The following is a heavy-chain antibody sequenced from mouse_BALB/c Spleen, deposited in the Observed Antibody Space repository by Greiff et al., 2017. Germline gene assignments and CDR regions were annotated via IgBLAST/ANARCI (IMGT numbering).Heavy chain of an antibody. CDR1: GFSLTSYG. J-gene: IGHJ4*01. CDR3: AKSSNYGNAMDY. D-gene: IGHD2-5*01. CDR2: IWRGGST. V-gene: IGHV2-5-1*01. Sequence: QVQLQQSGPSLVQPSQSLSITCTVSGFSLTSYGVHWVRQSPGKGLEWLGVIWRGGSTDYNAAFMSRLSITKDNSKSQVFFKMNSLQADDTAIYYCAKSSNYGNAMDYWGQGTSVTVSS.